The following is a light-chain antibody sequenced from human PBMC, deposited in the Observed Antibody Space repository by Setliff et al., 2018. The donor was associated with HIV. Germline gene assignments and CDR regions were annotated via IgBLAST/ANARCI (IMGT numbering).Light chain of an antibody. J-gene: IGLJ1*01. Sequence: QSVLAQPASVSGSPGQSITISCTGTSSDVGGYSYVSWYQQHPGKAPKLIIYDVRNRPSRVSNRCSGSKSGKTASLTISGLQAADEADYYCSSYAITNTLPFGSGTKVTVL. CDR1: SSDVGGYSY. CDR2: DVR. CDR3: SSYAITNTLP. V-gene: IGLV2-14*03.